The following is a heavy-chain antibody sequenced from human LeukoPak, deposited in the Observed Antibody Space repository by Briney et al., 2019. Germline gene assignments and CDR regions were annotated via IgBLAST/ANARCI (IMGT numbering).Heavy chain of an antibody. CDR2: ISSSSSYI. J-gene: IGHJ4*02. CDR3: ARESDYGDYASY. D-gene: IGHD4-17*01. CDR1: GFTFSDYN. Sequence: GGSLRLSCAASGFTFSDYNMHWVRQAPGKGLEWVSSISSSSSYIYYADSVKGRFTISRDNAKNSLYLQMNSLRAEDTAVYYCARESDYGDYASYWGQGTLVTVSS. V-gene: IGHV3-21*01.